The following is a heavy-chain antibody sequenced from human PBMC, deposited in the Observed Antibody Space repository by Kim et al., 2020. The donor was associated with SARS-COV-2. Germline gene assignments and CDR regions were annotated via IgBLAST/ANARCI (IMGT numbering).Heavy chain of an antibody. V-gene: IGHV3-48*03. J-gene: IGHJ6*02. D-gene: IGHD3-3*01. Sequence: GGSLRLSCVGSGFIFSSYEMNWVRQAPGKGLEWVSYISSSESTIHYADSVKGRFIISRDDARNSLYLQMNSLRAEDTAVYYCARDVVGDSSYYYNSNGMGVWGQGTTVIVSS. CDR3: ARDVVGDSSYYYNSNGMGV. CDR1: GFIFSSYE. CDR2: ISSSESTI.